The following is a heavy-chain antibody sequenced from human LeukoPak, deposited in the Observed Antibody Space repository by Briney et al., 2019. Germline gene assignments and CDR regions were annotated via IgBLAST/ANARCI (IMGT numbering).Heavy chain of an antibody. CDR3: ARDLAYSRLDY. CDR1: GFTFSGYY. D-gene: IGHD5-18*01. Sequence: GGSLRLSCAASGFTFSGYYMSWIRQAPGKGLEWVSYISSSGSTIYYADSVKGRFTISRDNAENSLYLQMNSLRVEDTAFYYCARDLAYSRLDYWGQGMLVTVSS. J-gene: IGHJ4*02. V-gene: IGHV3-11*04. CDR2: ISSSGSTI.